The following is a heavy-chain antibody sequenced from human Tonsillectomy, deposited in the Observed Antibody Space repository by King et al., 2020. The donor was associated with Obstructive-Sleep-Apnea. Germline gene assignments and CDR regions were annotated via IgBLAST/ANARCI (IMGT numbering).Heavy chain of an antibody. J-gene: IGHJ3*02. CDR2: ISSSGSFI. V-gene: IGHV3-21*01. D-gene: IGHD2-15*01. CDR3: ARDGRYCSGGSCPDAFDI. CDR1: GFTFSSYN. Sequence: VQLVESGGGPVKPGGSLRLSCAASGFTFSSYNMNWVRQAPGKGLEWVSSISSSGSFIYSADSVKGRFTIYRDNAKNSLYLKMNSLRVEDTAVYYCARDGRYCSGGSCPDAFDIWGQGTMVTVSS.